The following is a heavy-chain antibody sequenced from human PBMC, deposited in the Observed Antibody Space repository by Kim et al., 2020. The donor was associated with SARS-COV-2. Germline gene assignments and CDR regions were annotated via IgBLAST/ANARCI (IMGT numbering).Heavy chain of an antibody. Sequence: GGSLRLSCAASGFTFSSYAMSWVRQAPGKGLEWVSAISGSGGSTYYADSVKGRFTISRDNSKNTLYLQMNSLRAEDTAVYYCAKDPTWYQRRGDWFDPWGQGTLVTVSS. V-gene: IGHV3-23*01. CDR2: ISGSGGST. D-gene: IGHD2-15*01. J-gene: IGHJ5*02. CDR3: AKDPTWYQRRGDWFDP. CDR1: GFTFSSYA.